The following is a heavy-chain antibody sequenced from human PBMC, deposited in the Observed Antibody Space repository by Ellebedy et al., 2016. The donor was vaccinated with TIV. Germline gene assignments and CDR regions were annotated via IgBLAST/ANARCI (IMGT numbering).Heavy chain of an antibody. D-gene: IGHD6-13*01. Sequence: AASVKVSCKVSGGTFSSYAMNWVRQAPGQGLEWMGGIIPKFGTANYAQKFQGRVTITADESTSTAYMELSSLRFEDTAVYYCARGPWQPNWFDPWGQGTLVTVPS. J-gene: IGHJ5*02. CDR2: IIPKFGTA. CDR3: ARGPWQPNWFDP. V-gene: IGHV1-69*13. CDR1: GGTFSSYA.